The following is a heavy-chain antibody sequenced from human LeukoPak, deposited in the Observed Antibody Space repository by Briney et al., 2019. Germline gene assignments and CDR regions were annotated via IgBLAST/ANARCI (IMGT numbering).Heavy chain of an antibody. J-gene: IGHJ6*02. CDR1: GGSISSYY. D-gene: IGHD4-17*01. V-gene: IGHV4-59*08. CDR3: ARHERNGDYEV. CDR2: IYYSGST. Sequence: SETLSLTCTVSGGSISSYYWSWIRLPPGKGLEWIGYIYYSGSTNYNPSLKSRVTISVDTSKNQFSLKLSSVTAADTAVYYCARHERNGDYEVWGQGTTVTVSS.